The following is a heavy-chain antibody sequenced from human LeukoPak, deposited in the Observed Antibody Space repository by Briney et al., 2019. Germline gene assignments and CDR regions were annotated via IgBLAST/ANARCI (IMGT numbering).Heavy chain of an antibody. Sequence: PGGSLRLSCAASGLTISFYWMSWARQAPGKGLEWVANINQVASEKNYVDSVKGRFTISRDNAKNSLYLQMNSMRAEDTAMYYCVRDGGYYGPDSWGQGALVSVSS. V-gene: IGHV3-7*04. CDR1: GLTISFYW. CDR2: INQVASEK. CDR3: VRDGGYYGPDS. D-gene: IGHD3-10*01. J-gene: IGHJ4*02.